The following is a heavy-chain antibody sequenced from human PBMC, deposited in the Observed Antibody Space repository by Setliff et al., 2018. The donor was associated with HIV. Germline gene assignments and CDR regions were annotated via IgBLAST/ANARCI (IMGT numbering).Heavy chain of an antibody. D-gene: IGHD3-16*01. Sequence: KPSETLSLTCAVYGGSFNDYYWTWIRQSPGKRLEWIGEVNLSGGSKSNPSLKSRVTLSLDTSKNQFSLNLTSVTAADAGHYYCARGGATAEGDSFDFWSLGKVVTVSS. CDR1: GGSFNDYY. CDR2: VNLSGGS. J-gene: IGHJ3*01. V-gene: IGHV4-34*01. CDR3: ARGGATAEGDSFDF.